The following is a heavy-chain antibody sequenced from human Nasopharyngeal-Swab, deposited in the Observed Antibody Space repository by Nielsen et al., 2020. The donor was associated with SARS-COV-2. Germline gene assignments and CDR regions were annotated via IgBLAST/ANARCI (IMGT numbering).Heavy chain of an antibody. D-gene: IGHD3-10*01. J-gene: IGHJ6*03. CDR1: GGSISSSSYY. V-gene: IGHV4-39*07. CDR2: IYYSGST. Sequence: SETLSLTCTVSGGSISSSSYYWGWIRQPPGKGLEWIRSIYYSGSTYYNPSLKSRVTISVDTSKNQFSLKLSSVTAADTAVYYCARERGRGGIWNYYYYYMDVWGKGTTVTVSS. CDR3: ARERGRGGIWNYYYYYMDV.